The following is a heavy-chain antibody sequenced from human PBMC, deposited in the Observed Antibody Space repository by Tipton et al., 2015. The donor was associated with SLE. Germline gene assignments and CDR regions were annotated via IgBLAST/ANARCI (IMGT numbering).Heavy chain of an antibody. CDR2: IYYSGST. V-gene: IGHV4-59*08. J-gene: IGHJ3*02. CDR3: ASSVLRFLEWSPADAFDI. Sequence: GLVKPSETLSLTCAVSGGSISSHYWSWIRQPPGKGLEWIGYIYYSGSTNYNPSLKSRVTISVDTSKNQFSLKLSSVTAADTAVYYCASSVLRFLEWSPADAFDIWGQGTMVTVSS. D-gene: IGHD3-3*01. CDR1: GGSISSHY.